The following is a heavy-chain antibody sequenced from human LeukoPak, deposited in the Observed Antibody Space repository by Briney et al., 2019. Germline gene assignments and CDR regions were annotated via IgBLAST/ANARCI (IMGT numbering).Heavy chain of an antibody. J-gene: IGHJ4*02. V-gene: IGHV4-4*02. CDR3: ARERGGSPDY. Sequence: SGTVSLTCTVSGGSISRDNWWGWVRQPPGKGLEWIGEIHHSGSTNYNPSLKSRVTISVDKSENQFSLKLTSVTAADTAVYYCARERGGSPDYWGQGTLVTVSS. CDR2: IHHSGST. D-gene: IGHD1-26*01. CDR1: GGSISRDNW.